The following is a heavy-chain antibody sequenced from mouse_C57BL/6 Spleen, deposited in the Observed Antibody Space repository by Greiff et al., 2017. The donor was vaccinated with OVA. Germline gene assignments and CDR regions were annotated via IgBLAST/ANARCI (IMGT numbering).Heavy chain of an antibody. CDR2: INPSNGGT. V-gene: IGHV1-53*01. CDR3: ARGGITTVVAPNAY. D-gene: IGHD1-1*01. Sequence: VQLQQPGTELVKPGASVKLSCKASGYTFTSYWMHWVQQRPGQGLEWIGNINPSNGGTNYNEKFKSKATLTVDKSSSTAYMQLSSLTSEDSAVYYCARGGITTVVAPNAYWGQGTLVTVSA. CDR1: GYTFTSYW. J-gene: IGHJ3*01.